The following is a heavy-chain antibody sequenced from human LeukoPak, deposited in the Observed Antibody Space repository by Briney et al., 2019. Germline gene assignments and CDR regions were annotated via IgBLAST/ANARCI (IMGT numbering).Heavy chain of an antibody. CDR3: AKRGVVIRVILVGFHKEAYYFDS. Sequence: GGSLRLSCAVSGITLSNYGMTWVRQAPGKGLEWVAGLSGSGGSTNYADSVKGRFTISRDNAKNTLYLQMNSLRAEDTAVYFCAKRGVVIRVILVGFHKEAYYFDSWGQGTLVTVSS. D-gene: IGHD3-22*01. CDR1: GITLSNYG. V-gene: IGHV3-23*01. CDR2: LSGSGGST. J-gene: IGHJ4*02.